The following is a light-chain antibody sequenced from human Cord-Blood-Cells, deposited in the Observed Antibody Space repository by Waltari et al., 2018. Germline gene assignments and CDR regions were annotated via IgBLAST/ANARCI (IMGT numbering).Light chain of an antibody. Sequence: QSALTQPASVSGSPGQSITISCTGTSSDGGGYNYVSWYQQHPGKAPKLIIYEVSNRPSGVSNRFSGSKSGNTASLTISGLQAEDEADYYCSSYTSSSTVVFGGGTKLTVL. CDR2: EVS. V-gene: IGLV2-14*01. CDR3: SSYTSSSTVV. J-gene: IGLJ2*01. CDR1: SSDGGGYNY.